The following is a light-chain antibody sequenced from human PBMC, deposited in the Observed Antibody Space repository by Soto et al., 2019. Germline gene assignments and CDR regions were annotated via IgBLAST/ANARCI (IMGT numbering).Light chain of an antibody. CDR2: GAS. CDR1: QSLSKTY. Sequence: EIVLTQSPGTLSLSPGERATLSCRVSQSLSKTYLAWYQKKPGQAPRLLIDGASSRATGTPDRFSGSGSGTDFTLTISRLEPEDFAVYYCQQYVSPPWTFGQGTKVEIK. V-gene: IGKV3-20*01. CDR3: QQYVSPPWT. J-gene: IGKJ1*01.